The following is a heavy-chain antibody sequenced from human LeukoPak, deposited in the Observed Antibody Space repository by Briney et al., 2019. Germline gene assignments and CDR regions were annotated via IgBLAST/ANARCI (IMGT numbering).Heavy chain of an antibody. D-gene: IGHD3-22*01. V-gene: IGHV4-34*01. J-gene: IGHJ6*02. Sequence: PSETLSLTCAVYGGSFSGYYWSWIRQPPGKGLEWIGEINHSGSTNYNPSLKSRVTISVDTSKNQFSLKLSSVTAADTAVYYCARGRYYYDSSGYYTPFEYGMDVWGQGTTVTVSS. CDR3: ARGRYYYDSSGYYTPFEYGMDV. CDR2: INHSGST. CDR1: GGSFSGYY.